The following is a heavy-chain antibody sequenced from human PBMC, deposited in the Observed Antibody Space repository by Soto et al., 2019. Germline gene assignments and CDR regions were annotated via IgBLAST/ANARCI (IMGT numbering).Heavy chain of an antibody. D-gene: IGHD3-22*01. CDR3: AAVNETSGYYYIFDH. Sequence: SVKVSCKASGFTLISSAVQWVRQARGQRLEWIGWIIVASGNTNYAQKFQERVTITRDTSTGTAYMELSSLRSEDTAVYYCAAVNETSGYYYIFDHWGPGTLVTVSS. CDR1: GFTLISSA. CDR2: IIVASGNT. J-gene: IGHJ4*02. V-gene: IGHV1-58*01.